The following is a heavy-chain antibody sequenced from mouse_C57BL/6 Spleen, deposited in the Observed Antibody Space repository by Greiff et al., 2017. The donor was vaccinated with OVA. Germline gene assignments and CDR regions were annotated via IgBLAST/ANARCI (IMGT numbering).Heavy chain of an antibody. J-gene: IGHJ2*01. D-gene: IGHD1-1*01. CDR1: GYTFTSYW. V-gene: IGHV1-59*01. CDR3: AREITTVVLYFDY. Sequence: QVQLQQPGAELVRPGTSVKLSCKASGYTFTSYWMHWVKQRPGQGLEWIGVIDPSDSYTNYNQKFKGKATLTVDTSSSTAYMQLSSLTSEDSAVYYCAREITTVVLYFDYWGQGTTLTVSS. CDR2: IDPSDSYT.